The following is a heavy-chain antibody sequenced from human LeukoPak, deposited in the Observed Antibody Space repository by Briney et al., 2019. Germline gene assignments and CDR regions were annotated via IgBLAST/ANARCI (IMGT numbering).Heavy chain of an antibody. CDR3: GSLGGYSHPDY. J-gene: IGHJ4*02. CDR2: IYYSGST. Sequence: SETLSLTCTVSGGSISSSSYYWGWIRQPPGKGLEWIGSIYYSGSTYYNPSLTSGVTISVDTSKNQFSLKLSSVTAADTAVYYCGSLGGYSHPDYWGQGTLVTVSS. D-gene: IGHD3-10*01. CDR1: GGSISSSSYY. V-gene: IGHV4-39*01.